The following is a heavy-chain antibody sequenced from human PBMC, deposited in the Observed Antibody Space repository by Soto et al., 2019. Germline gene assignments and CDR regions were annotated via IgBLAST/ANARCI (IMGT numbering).Heavy chain of an antibody. Sequence: QVQLVQSGAEVKKPGASVKVSCKASGYTFTSYGISWVRQAPGQGLEWMGWISAYNGNTNYAHKSKGGVTMTTDTSTGTAYMELRNLRVDYTAVYYCARFRPSRGSYFDYWGQGTLVTVSS. CDR3: ARFRPSRGSYFDY. V-gene: IGHV1-18*01. CDR1: GYTFTSYG. D-gene: IGHD3-16*01. CDR2: ISAYNGNT. J-gene: IGHJ4*02.